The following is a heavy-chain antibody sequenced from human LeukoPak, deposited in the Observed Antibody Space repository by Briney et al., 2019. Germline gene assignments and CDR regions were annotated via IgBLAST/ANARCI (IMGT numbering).Heavy chain of an antibody. CDR1: GGVIRTYY. CDR2: IYYTGST. CDR3: ARQADDSSSSLVYFDY. V-gene: IGHV4-59*08. J-gene: IGHJ4*02. Sequence: SETLSLTCTVSGGVIRTYYWSWVRQPPGKGLEYIGYIYYTGSTTYNPSLESRVTMSVDTSKNQFSLKLRSVTAADTAVYYCARQADDSSSSLVYFDYWGQGTLVTVSS. D-gene: IGHD6-6*01.